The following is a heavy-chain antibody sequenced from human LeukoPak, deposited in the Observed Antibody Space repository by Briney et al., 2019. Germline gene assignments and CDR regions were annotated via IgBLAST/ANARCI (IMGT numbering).Heavy chain of an antibody. J-gene: IGHJ4*02. D-gene: IGHD3-9*01. CDR2: INGDGRDK. V-gene: IGHV3-7*01. Sequence: GGSLRLPCAASGFTFSSYWMNWVRQAPGKGLEWVANINGDGRDKYYVGSVRGRFTISRDNADNALYLQMNSLRGDDTAVYYCARGVDSAIDWWGQGTLVTVSS. CDR1: GFTFSSYW. CDR3: ARGVDSAIDW.